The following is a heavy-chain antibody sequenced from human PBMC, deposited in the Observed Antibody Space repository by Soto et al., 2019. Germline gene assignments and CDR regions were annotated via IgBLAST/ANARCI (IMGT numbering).Heavy chain of an antibody. CDR3: ARLYCSGGSCYSFESGYFDY. CDR1: GGTFSSYA. V-gene: IGHV1-69*12. CDR2: IIPIFGTA. D-gene: IGHD2-15*01. Sequence: QVQLVQSGAEVKKPGSSVKVSCKASGGTFSSYAISWVRQAPGQGLEWMGGIIPIFGTANYAQKFQGRVTITADESTSTAYMELSSLRSEDPAVYYCARLYCSGGSCYSFESGYFDYWGQGTLVTVSS. J-gene: IGHJ4*02.